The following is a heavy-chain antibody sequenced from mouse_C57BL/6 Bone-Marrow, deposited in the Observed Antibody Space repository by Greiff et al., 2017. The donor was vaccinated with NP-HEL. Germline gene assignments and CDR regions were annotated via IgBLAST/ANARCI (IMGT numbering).Heavy chain of an antibody. V-gene: IGHV1-7*01. J-gene: IGHJ3*01. D-gene: IGHD2-1*01. CDR3: ARRRDFYGNFFAY. CDR2: INPSSGYT. CDR1: GYTFTSYW. Sequence: QVQLKQSGAELAKPGASVKLSCKASGYTFTSYWMHWVKQRPGQGLEWIGYINPSSGYTKYNQKFKDKATLTADKSSSTAYMQLSSLTYEDSAVYYCARRRDFYGNFFAYWGQGTLVTVSA.